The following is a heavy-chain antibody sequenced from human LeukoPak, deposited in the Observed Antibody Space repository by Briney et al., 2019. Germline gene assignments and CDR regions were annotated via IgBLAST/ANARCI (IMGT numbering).Heavy chain of an antibody. Sequence: TASVTLSLTCTVSGASISSSYWSWIRQPPGKRLEWIGFIYYSGSTNSNPSLKSRVTISADTSKNQFSLKLSSVTAADTAVYYCVRGNYDSRGYSNAFDIWGQGAMVTVSS. D-gene: IGHD3-22*01. CDR2: IYYSGST. V-gene: IGHV4-59*01. CDR3: VRGNYDSRGYSNAFDI. CDR1: GASISSSY. J-gene: IGHJ3*02.